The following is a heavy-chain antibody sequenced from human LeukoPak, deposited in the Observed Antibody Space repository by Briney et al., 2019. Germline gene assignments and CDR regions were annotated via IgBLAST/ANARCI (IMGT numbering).Heavy chain of an antibody. J-gene: IGHJ4*02. CDR1: GFTFSSYA. CDR2: ISYDGSNK. CDR3: ARDRGIAVAGIGYYFDY. D-gene: IGHD6-19*01. V-gene: IGHV3-30-3*01. Sequence: PGGSLRLSCAASGFTFSSYALHWVRQAPGKELAWVAVISYDGSNKYYADSVKGRFTISRDNSKNTLYLQMNSLRAEDTAVYYWARDRGIAVAGIGYYFDYWGQGTLVTVSS.